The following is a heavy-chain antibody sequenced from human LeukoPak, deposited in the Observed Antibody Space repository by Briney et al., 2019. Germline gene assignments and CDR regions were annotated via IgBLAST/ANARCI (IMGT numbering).Heavy chain of an antibody. V-gene: IGHV6-1*01. J-gene: IGHJ4*02. CDR1: GDSVSRDSIA. CDR3: ARGTGWPHFDY. CDR2: TYYKSAWHY. D-gene: IGHD6-19*01. Sequence: SQTLSLTCAISGDSVSRDSIAWNWIRQSPSRGLVWLGRTYYKSAWHYDYAVDLKSRVSVRPDTSKNQFSLQLNSETPDDTAVYYCARGTGWPHFDYWGQGILVTVSS.